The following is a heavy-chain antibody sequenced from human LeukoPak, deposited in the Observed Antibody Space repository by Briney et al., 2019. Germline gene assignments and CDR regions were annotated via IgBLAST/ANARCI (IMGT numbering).Heavy chain of an antibody. D-gene: IGHD1-26*01. CDR3: ARSQYSGSYFDY. Sequence: GGSLRLSCAASRFTFSSYWMHWVRQAPGKGLVWVSRINSDGISTSYADSVKGRFTISRDNAKNTLYLQMNSLRAEDTAVYYCARSQYSGSYFDYWGQGTLVTVSS. V-gene: IGHV3-74*01. J-gene: IGHJ4*02. CDR2: INSDGIST. CDR1: RFTFSSYW.